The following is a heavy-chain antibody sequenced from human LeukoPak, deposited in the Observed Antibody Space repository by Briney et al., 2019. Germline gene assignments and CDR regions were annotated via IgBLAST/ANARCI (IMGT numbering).Heavy chain of an antibody. J-gene: IGHJ4*02. Sequence: ASVKVSCKASGGTFSSYAISWVRQAPGQGLEWMGGIIPIFGTANYAQKFQGRVTITTDESASTAYMELSSLRSEDTAVYYCARGPELERFDYWGQGTLVTVSS. CDR3: ARGPELERFDY. CDR1: GGTFSSYA. CDR2: IIPIFGTA. V-gene: IGHV1-69*05. D-gene: IGHD1-1*01.